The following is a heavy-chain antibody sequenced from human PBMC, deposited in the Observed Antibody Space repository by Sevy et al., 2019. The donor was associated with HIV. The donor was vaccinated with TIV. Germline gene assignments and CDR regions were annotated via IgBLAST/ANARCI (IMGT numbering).Heavy chain of an antibody. Sequence: GGSLRFSCGASGFIFSNACMSWVRQAPGKGLEWVGRIKSKADGGTPDYAAPVKGTFTISRDDSINTLYLQMNSLRTVDKAVYYCGYSEYGYYYDYWGQGTLVTVSS. CDR3: GYSEYGYYYDY. D-gene: IGHD1-26*01. J-gene: IGHJ4*02. CDR1: GFIFSNAC. CDR2: IKSKADGGTP. V-gene: IGHV3-15*01.